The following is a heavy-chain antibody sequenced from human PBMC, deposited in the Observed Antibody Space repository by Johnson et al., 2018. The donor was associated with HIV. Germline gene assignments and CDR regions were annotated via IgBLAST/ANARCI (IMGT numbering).Heavy chain of an antibody. CDR1: GFTFDDYG. V-gene: IGHV3-7*01. CDR2: IKQAGSEK. J-gene: IGHJ3*02. Sequence: EVQLVESGGGVVRPGGSLRLSCAASGFTFDDYGMSWVRQAPGKGLEWVANIKQAGSEKYYVDSVKGRFTISRDNAKNSLYLQMNSLRAEDTAVYYCARDRSDIFAFDIWGQGTMVTVSS. CDR3: ARDRSDIFAFDI. D-gene: IGHD1-26*01.